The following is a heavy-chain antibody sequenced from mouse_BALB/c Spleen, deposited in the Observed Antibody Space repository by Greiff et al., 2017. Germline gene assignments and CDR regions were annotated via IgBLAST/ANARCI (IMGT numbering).Heavy chain of an antibody. Sequence: QVQLQQSGPELVKPGASVKMSCKASGYTFTSYYIHWVKQRPGQGLEWIGWIYPGDGSTKYNEKFKGKTTLTADKSSSTAYMLLSSLTSEDSAIYFCARRGYRYDFAYWGQGTLVTVSA. J-gene: IGHJ3*01. V-gene: IGHV1S56*01. D-gene: IGHD2-14*01. CDR2: IYPGDGST. CDR1: GYTFTSYY. CDR3: ARRGYRYDFAY.